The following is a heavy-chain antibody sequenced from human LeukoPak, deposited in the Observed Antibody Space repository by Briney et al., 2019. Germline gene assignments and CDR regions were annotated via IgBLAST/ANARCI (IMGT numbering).Heavy chain of an antibody. V-gene: IGHV1-2*02. CDR1: GYTFTCYY. CDR2: INPNSGGT. CDR3: ARAGVVPAASPYYYYYYYMDV. Sequence: ASVKVSCKASGYTFTCYYMHWVRQAPGQGLEWMGWINPNSGGTNYAQKFQGRVTMTRDTSISTAHMELSRLRSDDTAVYYCARAGVVPAASPYYYYYYYMDVWGKGTTVTVSS. J-gene: IGHJ6*03. D-gene: IGHD2-2*01.